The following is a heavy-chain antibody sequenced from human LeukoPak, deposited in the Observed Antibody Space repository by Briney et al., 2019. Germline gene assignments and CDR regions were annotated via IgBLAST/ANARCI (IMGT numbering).Heavy chain of an antibody. CDR1: GGSISSYY. Sequence: SETLSLTCTVSGGSISSYYWSWIRQPPGKGLEWIGYIYYSGSTNYNPSLKSRVTISVDTSKNQFSLKLSSATAADTAVYYCASTVIAAAGTWNFDYWGQGTLVTVSS. CDR2: IYYSGST. CDR3: ASTVIAAAGTWNFDY. D-gene: IGHD6-13*01. J-gene: IGHJ4*02. V-gene: IGHV4-59*01.